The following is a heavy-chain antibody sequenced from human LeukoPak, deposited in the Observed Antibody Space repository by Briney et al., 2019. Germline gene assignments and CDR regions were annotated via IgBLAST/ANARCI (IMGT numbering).Heavy chain of an antibody. CDR3: ARAVEWLGAFDI. CDR1: GGSISSGSYY. J-gene: IGHJ3*02. V-gene: IGHV4-61*02. D-gene: IGHD3-3*01. CDR2: IYTSGST. Sequence: SETLSLTCTVSGGSISSGSYYWRWIRQPAGKGLEWIGRIYTSGSTNYNPSLKSRVTISVDTSKNQFSLKLSSVTAADTAVYYCARAVEWLGAFDIWGQGTMVTVSS.